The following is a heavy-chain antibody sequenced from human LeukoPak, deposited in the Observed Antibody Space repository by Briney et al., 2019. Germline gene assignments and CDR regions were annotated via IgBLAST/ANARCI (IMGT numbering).Heavy chain of an antibody. Sequence: GGSLRLSCEASGFNFSSYSMNWVRRAPGKGLEWVSYISSSSSTIYYADSVKGRFTISRDNAKNSLYLQMNSLRAEDTAVYYCAIVVIADVDAFDIWGQGTMVTVSS. CDR3: AIVVIADVDAFDI. CDR1: GFNFSSYS. D-gene: IGHD3-22*01. J-gene: IGHJ3*02. V-gene: IGHV3-48*04. CDR2: ISSSSSTI.